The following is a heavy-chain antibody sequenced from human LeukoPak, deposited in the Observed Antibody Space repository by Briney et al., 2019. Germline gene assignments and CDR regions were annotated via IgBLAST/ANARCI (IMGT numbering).Heavy chain of an antibody. Sequence: PSQTLSLTCTVSGGSISSGGYYWSWIRQHPGKGLEWIGYIYYSGSTYYNPSLKSRVTMSVDTSKNQFSLKLSSVTAADTAVYYCARGNDFWSGSFYYYGMDVWGQGTTVTVSS. CDR1: GGSISSGGYY. CDR2: IYYSGST. J-gene: IGHJ6*02. CDR3: ARGNDFWSGSFYYYGMDV. V-gene: IGHV4-31*03. D-gene: IGHD3-3*01.